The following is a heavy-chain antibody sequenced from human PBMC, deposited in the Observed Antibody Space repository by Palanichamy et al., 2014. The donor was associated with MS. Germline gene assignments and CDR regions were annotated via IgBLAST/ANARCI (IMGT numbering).Heavy chain of an antibody. Sequence: QVHLVQSGAEVKKPGASVKVSCKTSGYIFTGYYMHWVRQAPGQGLEWMGWISRNNDGTNYAQNFQDRIIMTRDTSINTAYMELSRLQSDDTAVYFCARRGSYGYDYWGQGTLVTVSS. J-gene: IGHJ4*02. D-gene: IGHD5-18*01. CDR1: GYIFTGYY. CDR2: ISRNNDGT. CDR3: ARRGSYGYDY. V-gene: IGHV1-2*02.